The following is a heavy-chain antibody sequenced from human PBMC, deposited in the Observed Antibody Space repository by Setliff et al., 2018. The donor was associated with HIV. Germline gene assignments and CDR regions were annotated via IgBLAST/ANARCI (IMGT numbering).Heavy chain of an antibody. V-gene: IGHV1-18*01. CDR2: IGGDNANI. Sequence: GASVKVSCKASGYDFTAYAISWVRQAPGQGLEWMGRIGGDNANIKFAQSFQGRVTMTTDTSTNTAYSELTSLRSDDTAVYYCARYAASGTGWFDPWGQGTQVTVSS. CDR1: GYDFTAYA. J-gene: IGHJ5*02. CDR3: ARYAASGTGWFDP. D-gene: IGHD2-8*02.